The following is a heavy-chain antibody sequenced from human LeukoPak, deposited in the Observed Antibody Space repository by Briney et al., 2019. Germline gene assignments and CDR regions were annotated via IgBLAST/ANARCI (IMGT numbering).Heavy chain of an antibody. CDR2: INQYGSEE. J-gene: IGHJ4*02. Sequence: GGSLRLSCAASGFTFSGYWMSWVRQAPGKGLEWMANINQYGSEEYYVDSVKGRFTISRDNAKNSLYLQMNSLRAEDTAVYYCAKIMVAGTFSFDYWGQGTLVTVSS. V-gene: IGHV3-7*03. CDR1: GFTFSGYW. CDR3: AKIMVAGTFSFDY. D-gene: IGHD6-19*01.